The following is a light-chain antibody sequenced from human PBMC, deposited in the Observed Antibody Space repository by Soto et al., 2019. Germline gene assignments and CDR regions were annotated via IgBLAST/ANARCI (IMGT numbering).Light chain of an antibody. V-gene: IGKV3-15*01. Sequence: EIVMTQSPATLSVSPGERATLSCRASQSISTELAWYQQKPGQPPRLLIYSASTRATGVPARFTGSGSGSGFTLTICGLQSEDFAVYYCQQGHNWPLTFGQGTRLEI. CDR1: QSISTE. CDR3: QQGHNWPLT. J-gene: IGKJ2*01. CDR2: SAS.